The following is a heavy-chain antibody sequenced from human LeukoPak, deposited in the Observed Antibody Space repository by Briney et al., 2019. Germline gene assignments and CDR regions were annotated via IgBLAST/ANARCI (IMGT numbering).Heavy chain of an antibody. V-gene: IGHV4-34*01. D-gene: IGHD2-8*01. Sequence: SETLSLTCAVYGGSFSGYYWSWIRQPPGKGLEWIGEINHSGGTNYNPSLKSRVTISVDTSKNQFSLKLSSVTAADTAVYYCARGWCEDYWGQGTLVTVSS. J-gene: IGHJ4*02. CDR3: ARGWCEDY. CDR2: INHSGGT. CDR1: GGSFSGYY.